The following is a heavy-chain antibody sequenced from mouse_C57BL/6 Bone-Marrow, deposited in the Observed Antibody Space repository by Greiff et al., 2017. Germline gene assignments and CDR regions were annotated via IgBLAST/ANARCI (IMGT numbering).Heavy chain of an antibody. J-gene: IGHJ4*01. CDR2: GQGLEWIG. Sequence: QVQLQQSGPELARPWASVKISCQAFYTFSRRVHFAIRDTNYWMQWVKQRPGQGLEWIGAIYPGNGDTSYNQKFKGTATLTADKSSSTAYMQLSSLTSEDSAVYYWACDYYGSSYPYYAMDYWGQGTSVTVAA. CDR1: YTFSRRVH. D-gene: IGHD1-1*01. V-gene: IGHV1-87*01. CDR3: SEDSAVYYWACDYYGSSYPYYAMDY.